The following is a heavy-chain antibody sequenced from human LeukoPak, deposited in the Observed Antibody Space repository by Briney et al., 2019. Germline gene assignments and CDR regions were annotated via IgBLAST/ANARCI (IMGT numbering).Heavy chain of an antibody. CDR3: AREGSGLYSMDV. Sequence: PGGSLRLSCAASGFTFSSREVNWVRQAPGKGLEWISYISVSGSTIYYADSVKGRFTVSRDNAKNSLYLQMNSLRAEDTAVYYCAREGSGLYSMDVWGTGTTVTISS. J-gene: IGHJ6*03. V-gene: IGHV3-48*03. CDR1: GFTFSSRE. CDR2: ISVSGSTI. D-gene: IGHD6-19*01.